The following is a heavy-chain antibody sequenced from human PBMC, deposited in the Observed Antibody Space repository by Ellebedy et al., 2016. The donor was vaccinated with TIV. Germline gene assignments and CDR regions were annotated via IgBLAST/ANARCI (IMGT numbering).Heavy chain of an antibody. CDR1: GYPFTGYY. CDR2: ISPNSGGG. Sequence: ASVKVSCKTSGYPFTGYYIHWVRQAPGQGLEWTGWISPNSGGGTSAQKFQGRVTMTRDTSISTVYMELSGLTSDDAAVYYCARDLGYCSGGDCYSKFDYWGQGTLVTVSS. V-gene: IGHV1-2*02. CDR3: ARDLGYCSGGDCYSKFDY. J-gene: IGHJ4*02. D-gene: IGHD2-15*01.